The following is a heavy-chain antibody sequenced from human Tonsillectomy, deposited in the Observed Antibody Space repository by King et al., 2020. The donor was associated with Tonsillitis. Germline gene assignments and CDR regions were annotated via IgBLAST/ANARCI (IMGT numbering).Heavy chain of an antibody. CDR2: VFHSGRT. J-gene: IGHJ4*02. V-gene: IGHV4-4*02. Sequence: VQLQESGPRLVKPSGTLSLTCAVSGGSVSSINWWSWVRQPPGEGLEWIGEVFHSGRTTYNPSLESRVTISIDKSKNQFSLKLSSVPAADTAVYYCASSPTPYYFDFWGRGNLVTVSS. CDR3: ASSPTPYYFDF. CDR1: GGSVSSINW. D-gene: IGHD6-6*01.